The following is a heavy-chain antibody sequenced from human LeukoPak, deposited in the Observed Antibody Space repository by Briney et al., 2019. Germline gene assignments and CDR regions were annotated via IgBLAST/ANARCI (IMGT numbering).Heavy chain of an antibody. CDR1: GFTFSSYA. CDR2: ISSNGGST. Sequence: GGSLRLSCAASGFTFSSYAMHWVRQAPGKGLEYVSAISSNGGSTYYANSVKGRFTISRDNSKNTLYLQMGGLRAEDMAVYYCARGIAAKYPRLDYWGQGTLVTVSS. CDR3: ARGIAAKYPRLDY. V-gene: IGHV3-64*01. D-gene: IGHD2-15*01. J-gene: IGHJ4*02.